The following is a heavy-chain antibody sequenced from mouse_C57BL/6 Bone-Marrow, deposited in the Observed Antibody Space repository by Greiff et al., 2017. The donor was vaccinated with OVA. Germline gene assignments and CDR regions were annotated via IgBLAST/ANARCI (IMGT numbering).Heavy chain of an antibody. CDR3: ASYYYGSRDY. Sequence: QVHVKQPGAELVKPGASVKLSCKASGYTFTSYWMQWVKQRPGQGLEWIGEIDPSDSYTNYNQKFKGKATLTVDTSSSTAYMQLSSLTSEDSAVYYCASYYYGSRDYWGQGTTLTVSS. J-gene: IGHJ2*01. CDR1: GYTFTSYW. V-gene: IGHV1-50*01. CDR2: IDPSDSYT. D-gene: IGHD1-1*01.